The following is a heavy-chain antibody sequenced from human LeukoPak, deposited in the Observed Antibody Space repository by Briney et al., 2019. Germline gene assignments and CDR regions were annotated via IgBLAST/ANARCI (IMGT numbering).Heavy chain of an antibody. Sequence: SETLSLTCAVYGGSFSGYYWSWIRQPPGKGLEWIGEINHSGSTNYNPSLKSRVTISVDTSKNQFSLKLSSVTAAGTAVYYCARGDIVATSSFYGNWFDPWGQGTLVTVSS. J-gene: IGHJ5*02. CDR2: INHSGST. D-gene: IGHD5-12*01. CDR3: ARGDIVATSSFYGNWFDP. CDR1: GGSFSGYY. V-gene: IGHV4-34*01.